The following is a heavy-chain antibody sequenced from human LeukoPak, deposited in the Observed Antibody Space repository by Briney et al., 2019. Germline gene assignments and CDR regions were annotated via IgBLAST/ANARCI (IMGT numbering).Heavy chain of an antibody. CDR3: ARDHPYGAFDY. Sequence: GGSLRLSCAASGFTVSSNYMNWVRQAPGKGLEWVSVIYSGGSTYYADSVKGRFTISRDNSKNTLYLQMNSLRAEDTAVYYCARDHPYGAFDYWGQGTLVTVSS. CDR2: IYSGGST. J-gene: IGHJ4*02. CDR1: GFTVSSNY. V-gene: IGHV3-66*01. D-gene: IGHD3-10*01.